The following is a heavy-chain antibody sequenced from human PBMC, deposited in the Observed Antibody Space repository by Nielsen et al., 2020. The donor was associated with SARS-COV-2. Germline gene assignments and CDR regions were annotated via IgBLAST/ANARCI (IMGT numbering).Heavy chain of an antibody. J-gene: IGHJ6*02. CDR3: ARDPAASWIQLWGYGMDV. D-gene: IGHD5-18*01. CDR1: GYTFTGYY. CDR2: INPNSGGT. V-gene: IGHV1-2*04. Sequence: ASVKVSCKASGYTFTGYYMHWVRQAPGQGLEWMGWINPNSGGTNYAQKFQGWATMTRDTSISTAYMELSRLRSDDTAVYYCARDPAASWIQLWGYGMDVWGQGTTVTVSS.